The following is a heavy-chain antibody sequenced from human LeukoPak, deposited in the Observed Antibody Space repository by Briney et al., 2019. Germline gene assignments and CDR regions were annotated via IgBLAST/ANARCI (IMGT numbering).Heavy chain of an antibody. Sequence: GGSPRLSCAASGVTFCSYGMHWGRQAPGNGLEWVAFIRYDGRNKYYADPVKGRFTIFRDNSKNTLYLQMNSLRAEDTAVYYCAKDGRGYSYGYNFDYWGQGTLVTVSS. J-gene: IGHJ4*02. V-gene: IGHV3-30*02. D-gene: IGHD5-18*01. CDR1: GVTFCSYG. CDR3: AKDGRGYSYGYNFDY. CDR2: IRYDGRNK.